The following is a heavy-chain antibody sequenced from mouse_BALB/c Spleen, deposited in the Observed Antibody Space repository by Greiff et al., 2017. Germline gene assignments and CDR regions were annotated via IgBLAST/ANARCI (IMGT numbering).Heavy chain of an antibody. D-gene: IGHD1-1*01. CDR3: ARADYYGSSCYAMDY. V-gene: IGHV5-17*02. Sequence: EVKVVESGGGLVQPGGSRKLSCAASGFTFSSFGMHWVRQAPEKGLEWVAYISSGSSTIYYADTVKGRFTISRDNSTNTLFLQMTSLKSEDTAMYYCARADYYGSSCYAMDYWGQGTSVTVSS. J-gene: IGHJ4*01. CDR2: ISSGSSTI. CDR1: GFTFSSFG.